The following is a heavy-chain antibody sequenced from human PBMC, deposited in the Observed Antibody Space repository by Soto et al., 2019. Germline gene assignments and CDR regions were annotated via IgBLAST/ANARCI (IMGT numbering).Heavy chain of an antibody. V-gene: IGHV3-23*01. J-gene: IGHJ4*02. Sequence: EVHLLESGGALVQPGGSLRLSCAASGFSFSSYAMSWVRQAPGKGLDWVSAISGSGTKTHYADSVKGRFTISRDNSKNTLYLQMNSLRAEDTAEYYCAKDHPVIEVVKVFEYWGRGALVTVSS. D-gene: IGHD3-22*01. CDR1: GFSFSSYA. CDR3: AKDHPVIEVVKVFEY. CDR2: ISGSGTKT.